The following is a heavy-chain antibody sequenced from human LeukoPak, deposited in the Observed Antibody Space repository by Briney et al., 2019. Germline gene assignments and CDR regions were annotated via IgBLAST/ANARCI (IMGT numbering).Heavy chain of an antibody. D-gene: IGHD5-24*01. Sequence: SETLSLTCTVSGGSISSSSYYWGWIRQPPGKGLEWIGSIYYSGSTYYNPSLKSRVTISVDTSKNQFSLKLSSVTAADTAVYYCARGDGYKGYFDYWGQGTLVTVSS. V-gene: IGHV4-39*01. CDR1: GGSISSSSYY. J-gene: IGHJ4*02. CDR2: IYYSGST. CDR3: ARGDGYKGYFDY.